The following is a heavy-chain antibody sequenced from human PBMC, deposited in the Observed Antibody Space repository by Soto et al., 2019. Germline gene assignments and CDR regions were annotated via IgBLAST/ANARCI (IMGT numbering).Heavy chain of an antibody. J-gene: IGHJ5*02. CDR3: ARGQKYYGSGSYYRVANWFDP. V-gene: IGHV4-34*01. D-gene: IGHD3-10*01. CDR2: INHSGST. Sequence: QVQLQQWGAGLLKPSETLSLTCAVYGGSFSGYYWSWIRQPPGKGLEWIGEINHSGSTNYNPSLKSRVTISVDTSKNQFPLKLSSVTAADTAVYYCARGQKYYGSGSYYRVANWFDPWGQGTLVTVSS. CDR1: GGSFSGYY.